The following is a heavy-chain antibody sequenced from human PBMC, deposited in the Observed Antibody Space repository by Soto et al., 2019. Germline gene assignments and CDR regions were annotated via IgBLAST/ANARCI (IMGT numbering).Heavy chain of an antibody. CDR2: ISGNSGSI. Sequence: EVQLVESGGGLVQPGRSLRLSCAASGFTFDDYAMHWVRQAPGKGLEWVSGISGNSGSIGYADSVKGRFTISRDNAKKSLYLQMKSLRAEDTALSYCAKYASILAGGSWILDYWGQGTLVTVSS. J-gene: IGHJ4*02. CDR3: AKYASILAGGSWILDY. CDR1: GFTFDDYA. D-gene: IGHD1-26*01. V-gene: IGHV3-9*01.